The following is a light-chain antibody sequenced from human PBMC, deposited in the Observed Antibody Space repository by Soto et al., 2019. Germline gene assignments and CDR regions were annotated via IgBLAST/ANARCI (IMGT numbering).Light chain of an antibody. CDR1: QSVSNNY. CDR2: GAS. J-gene: IGKJ5*01. CDR3: QQRSNCPPIT. V-gene: IGKV3D-20*02. Sequence: EIVLTQSPGTLSLSPGERATLSRRASQSVSNNYLAWYQQKPGQAPRLXXYGASSRATGIPDRFSGSGSGTDLTLSISRLEPEDFAVYYCQQRSNCPPITFGQGTRLEIK.